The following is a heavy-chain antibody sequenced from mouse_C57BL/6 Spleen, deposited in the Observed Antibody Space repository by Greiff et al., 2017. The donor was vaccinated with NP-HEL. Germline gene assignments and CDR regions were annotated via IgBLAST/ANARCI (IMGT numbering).Heavy chain of an antibody. D-gene: IGHD4-1*01. J-gene: IGHJ4*01. CDR2: ISNLAYSI. CDR3: ARQGTGTGAMDY. CDR1: GFTFSDYG. V-gene: IGHV5-15*01. Sequence: EVKLMESGGGLVQPGGSLKLSCAASGFTFSDYGMAWVRQAPRKGPEWVAFISNLAYSIYYADTVTGRFTISRENAKNTLYLEMSSLRSEDTAMYYCARQGTGTGAMDYWGQGTSVTVSS.